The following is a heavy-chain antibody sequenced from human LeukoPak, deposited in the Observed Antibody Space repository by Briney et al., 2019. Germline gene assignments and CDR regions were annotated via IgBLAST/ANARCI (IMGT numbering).Heavy chain of an antibody. V-gene: IGHV3-21*01. CDR2: ISSSSSYI. CDR1: GFTFSTYS. CDR3: ARVYVGTDTVDFDY. D-gene: IGHD5-18*01. Sequence: GGSLRLSCAASGFTFSTYSMNWVRQAPGKGLEWVSSISSSSSYIYYADSVKGRFTISRDNAKNSLYLQMNSLRAEDTAVYYCARVYVGTDTVDFDYWGQGTLVTVSS. J-gene: IGHJ4*02.